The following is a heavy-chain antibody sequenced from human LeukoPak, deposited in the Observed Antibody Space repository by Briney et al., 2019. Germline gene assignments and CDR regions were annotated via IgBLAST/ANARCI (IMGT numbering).Heavy chain of an antibody. CDR3: AKEGTTMVRGHFDY. CDR2: IRYDGSNK. Sequence: GGSLRLSCAASGFTFSNFGMHWVRQAPGKGLEWVAFIRYDGSNKYYADSVKGRFTISRDNSKNTLYLQMNSLRAEDTAVYYCAKEGTTMVRGHFDYWGQGTLVTVSS. V-gene: IGHV3-30*02. D-gene: IGHD3-10*01. J-gene: IGHJ4*02. CDR1: GFTFSNFG.